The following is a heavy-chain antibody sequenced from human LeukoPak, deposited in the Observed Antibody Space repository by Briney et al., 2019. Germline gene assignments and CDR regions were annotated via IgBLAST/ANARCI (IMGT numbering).Heavy chain of an antibody. J-gene: IGHJ5*02. CDR2: IYYSGST. Sequence: SETLSLTCTVSGGSISSSSYYWGWIRQPPGKGLEWIGSIYYSGSTYYNPSLKSRVTISVGTSKNQFSLKLSSVTAADTAVYYCARQLGSTMVRGVFRPFDPWGQGTLVTVSS. V-gene: IGHV4-39*01. D-gene: IGHD3-10*01. CDR1: GGSISSSSYY. CDR3: ARQLGSTMVRGVFRPFDP.